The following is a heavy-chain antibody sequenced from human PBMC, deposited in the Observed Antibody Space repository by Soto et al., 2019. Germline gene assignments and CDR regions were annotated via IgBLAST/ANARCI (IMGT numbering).Heavy chain of an antibody. J-gene: IGHJ6*02. Sequence: WASVKVSCKASGYTFTGYYMHWVRQAPGQGLEWMGWINPNSGGTNYAQKFQGRVTMTRDTSISTAYMELSRLRSDDTAVYYCAREGDRGVISGSYYGMDVWSQGTTVTVSS. CDR1: GYTFTGYY. CDR3: AREGDRGVISGSYYGMDV. D-gene: IGHD3-10*01. V-gene: IGHV1-2*02. CDR2: INPNSGGT.